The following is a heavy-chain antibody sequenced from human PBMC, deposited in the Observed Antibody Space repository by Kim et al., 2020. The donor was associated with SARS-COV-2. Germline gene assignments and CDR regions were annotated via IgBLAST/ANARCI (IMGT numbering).Heavy chain of an antibody. CDR3: ARVRSGSYQGEFDY. CDR2: ISYDGSNK. D-gene: IGHD1-26*01. CDR1: GFTFSSYA. J-gene: IGHJ4*02. V-gene: IGHV3-30-3*01. Sequence: GGSLRLSCAASGFTFSSYAMHWVRQAPGKGLEWVAVISYDGSNKYYADSVKGRFTISRDNSKNTLYQQMNSLRAEDTAVYYCARVRSGSYQGEFDYWGQGTLVTVSS.